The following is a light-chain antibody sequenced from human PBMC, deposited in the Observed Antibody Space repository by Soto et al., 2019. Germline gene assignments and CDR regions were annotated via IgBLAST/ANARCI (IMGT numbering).Light chain of an antibody. CDR1: SRDVGNYNL. J-gene: IGLJ1*01. Sequence: QSALTQPASVSGSPGQWITISCNGTSRDVGNYNLVSWYQQHPGKGPKFMIYEVSKRPSGVSDRVSGSKSGNTASLPISGLQADDEADYYCCSYASGSTYVFGTGTKVTVL. V-gene: IGLV2-23*02. CDR3: CSYASGSTYV. CDR2: EVS.